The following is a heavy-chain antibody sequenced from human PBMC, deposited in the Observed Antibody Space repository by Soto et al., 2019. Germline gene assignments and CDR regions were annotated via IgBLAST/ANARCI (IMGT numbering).Heavy chain of an antibody. CDR1: GFPFSSYA. CDR3: AKSLSASPNYFFDY. CDR2: ISGSGGLT. Sequence: EMQLLVSGGGLVQPGGSLRLSCAASGFPFSSYAMSWVRQAPGKGLEWVSGISGSGGLTYYADSVKGRFTISRDNSKNTLYLQMNSLIAHDTAVYYCAKSLSASPNYFFDYWGQGTLVSVSS. V-gene: IGHV3-23*01. J-gene: IGHJ4*02.